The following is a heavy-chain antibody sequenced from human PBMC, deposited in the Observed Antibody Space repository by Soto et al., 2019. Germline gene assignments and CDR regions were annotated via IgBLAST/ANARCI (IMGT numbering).Heavy chain of an antibody. D-gene: IGHD6-19*01. CDR1: GFTFSSYA. CDR2: ISGSGGST. J-gene: IGHJ3*02. CDR3: AKDWLEQWLTPGGKNDAFDI. V-gene: IGHV3-23*01. Sequence: GGSLRLSCAASGFTFSSYAMSWVRQAPGKGLEWVSAISGSGGSTYYADSVKGRFTISRDNSKNTLYLQMNSLRAEDTAVYYCAKDWLEQWLTPGGKNDAFDIWGQGTMVTVSS.